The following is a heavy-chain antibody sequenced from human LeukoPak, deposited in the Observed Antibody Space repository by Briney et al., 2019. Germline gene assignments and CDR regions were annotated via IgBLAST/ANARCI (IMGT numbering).Heavy chain of an antibody. J-gene: IGHJ4*02. V-gene: IGHV1-69*06. CDR1: GGTFSSYA. D-gene: IGHD3-9*01. CDR3: ASRRYDILTGWYY. CDR2: IIPIFGTA. Sequence: SVKVSCKASGGTFSSYAISWVRQAPGQGLEWMGGIIPIFGTANYAQKFQGRVTITADKSTSTAYMELSSLRSEDTAVYYCASRRYDILTGWYYWGQGTLVTVSS.